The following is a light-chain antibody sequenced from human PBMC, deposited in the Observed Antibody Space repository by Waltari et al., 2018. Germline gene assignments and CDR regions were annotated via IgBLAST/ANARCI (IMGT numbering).Light chain of an antibody. V-gene: IGKV4-1*01. J-gene: IGKJ1*01. CDR1: QSLLYSSNNKNY. CDR3: QQYYSTPQT. CDR2: WAS. Sequence: DIVMTQSPDSLAVSVGERATINCKSSQSLLYSSNNKNYLVWYQQKPGQPPKLLISWASTRESGVPDRFSGSGFGTDFTLTISSLQAEDVAVYYCQQYYSTPQTFGQGTKVEIK.